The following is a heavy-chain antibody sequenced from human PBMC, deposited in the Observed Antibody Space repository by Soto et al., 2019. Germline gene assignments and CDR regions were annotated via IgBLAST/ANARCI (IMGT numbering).Heavy chain of an antibody. Sequence: GGSLRLSCAASGFTFSDYYMSWIRQAPGKGLEWVSYISSSGSTIYYADSVKGRFTISRDNAKNSLYLQMNSLRAEDTAVYYCARVPGSSSDYYYYGMDVWGQGTTVTVSS. CDR2: ISSSGSTI. D-gene: IGHD6-6*01. CDR3: ARVPGSSSDYYYYGMDV. V-gene: IGHV3-11*01. CDR1: GFTFSDYY. J-gene: IGHJ6*02.